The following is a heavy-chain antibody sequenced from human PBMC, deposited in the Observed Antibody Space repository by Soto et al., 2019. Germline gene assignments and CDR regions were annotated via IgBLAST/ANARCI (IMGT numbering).Heavy chain of an antibody. J-gene: IGHJ4*02. D-gene: IGHD2-2*01. V-gene: IGHV1-3*01. CDR3: ARALVEYQLLWSY. Sequence: ASVKVSCKASGYTFTSYAMHWVRQAPGQRLEWMGWINAGNGNTKYSQKFQGRVTITRDTSASTAYMELSSLRSEDTAVYYWARALVEYQLLWSYWGQGTLVTVSS. CDR1: GYTFTSYA. CDR2: INAGNGNT.